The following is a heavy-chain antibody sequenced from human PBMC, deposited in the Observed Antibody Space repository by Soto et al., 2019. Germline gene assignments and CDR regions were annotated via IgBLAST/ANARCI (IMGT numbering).Heavy chain of an antibody. J-gene: IGHJ5*02. D-gene: IGHD3-10*01. Sequence: PSETLSLTCTVSGGSISSGGYYWSWIRQHPGKGLEWIGHINYSGRTYYNSSLKRRVSISVDTSKNQFSLKLSSVTAADTAIYYCARDYNRRPVGWFDPWGQGTLVTVSS. CDR2: INYSGRT. V-gene: IGHV4-31*03. CDR1: GGSISSGGYY. CDR3: ARDYNRRPVGWFDP.